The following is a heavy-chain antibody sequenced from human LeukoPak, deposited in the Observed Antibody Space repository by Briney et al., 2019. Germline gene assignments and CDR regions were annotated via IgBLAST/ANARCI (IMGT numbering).Heavy chain of an antibody. V-gene: IGHV3-23*01. CDR3: GKGRYYYDNSNGFEI. CDR2: IVGWGAST. J-gene: IGHJ3*02. Sequence: GGSLRLSCADSGFSFSSYAMSWGRPAPGKGLEWVSGIVGWGASTYYAHCVKGRFTHSRDNTKNTLYQQINSLTAEDTAVYHCGKGRYYYDNSNGFEIWDEGTMVTVSS. CDR1: GFSFSSYA. D-gene: IGHD3-22*01.